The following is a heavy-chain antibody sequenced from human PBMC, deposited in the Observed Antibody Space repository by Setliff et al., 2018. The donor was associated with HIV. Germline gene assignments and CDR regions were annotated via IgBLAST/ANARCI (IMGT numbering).Heavy chain of an antibody. CDR2: MNTDGSST. CDR1: GFTFRSYW. J-gene: IGHJ6*02. V-gene: IGHV3-74*01. Sequence: PGGSLRLSCAASGFTFRSYWMHWVRQAPGKGLVWVFGMNTDGSSTRYADSVKGRFTISRDNAKNMLYLQMNSLSADDTAVYFCTRKHRPGVGMDLWGQGTTVTVSS. CDR3: TRKHRPGVGMDL.